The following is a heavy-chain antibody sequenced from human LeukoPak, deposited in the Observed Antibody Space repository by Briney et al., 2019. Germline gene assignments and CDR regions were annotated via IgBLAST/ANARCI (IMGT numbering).Heavy chain of an antibody. CDR3: ARVIGFGELFYGWFDP. CDR1: GGSISNYY. D-gene: IGHD3-10*01. J-gene: IGHJ5*02. CDR2: VYYTGST. V-gene: IGHV4-59*01. Sequence: PSETLSLTCPVSGGSISNYYYWTWIRQPPGKGLEWIGYVYYTGSTNFNPSLKSRVTISVDTSKNQFSLKLSSVTAADTAVYYCARVIGFGELFYGWFDPWGQGTLVTVSS.